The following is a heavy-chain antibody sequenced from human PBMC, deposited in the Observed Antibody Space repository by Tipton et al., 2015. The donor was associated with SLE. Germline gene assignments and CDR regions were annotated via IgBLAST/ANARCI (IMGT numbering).Heavy chain of an antibody. CDR3: ARVRIAALVSDY. CDR2: IYYSGST. Sequence: TLSLTCTVSGGSISSHYWSWIRQPPGKGLEWIGYIYYSGSTNYNPSLKSRVTISVDTSKNQFSLKLSSVTAADTAVYYCARVRIAALVSDYWGQGTLVTVSS. CDR1: GGSISSHY. D-gene: IGHD6-6*01. J-gene: IGHJ4*02. V-gene: IGHV4-59*11.